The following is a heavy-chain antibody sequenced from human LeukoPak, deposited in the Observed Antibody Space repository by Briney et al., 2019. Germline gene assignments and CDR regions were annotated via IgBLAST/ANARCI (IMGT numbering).Heavy chain of an antibody. CDR2: IYYSGST. D-gene: IGHD2-2*01. CDR3: ARTTEGYCSSASCFGFSYSYYMDV. CDR1: GGSISSSSYY. V-gene: IGHV4-39*07. J-gene: IGHJ6*03. Sequence: PSETLSLTCTVSGGSISSSSYYWGWIRQPPGKGLEWIGSIYYSGSTYYNPSLKSRVTISVDTSKNQFSLKLSSVIAADTAVYYCARTTEGYCSSASCFGFSYSYYMDVRGKGTTVTISS.